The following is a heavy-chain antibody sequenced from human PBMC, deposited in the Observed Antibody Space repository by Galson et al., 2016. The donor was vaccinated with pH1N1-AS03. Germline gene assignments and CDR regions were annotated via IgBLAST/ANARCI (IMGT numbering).Heavy chain of an antibody. CDR3: ARGDGYNYYFDY. V-gene: IGHV5-51*03. CDR2: IYPGDSDT. CDR1: GFRFTTYW. J-gene: IGHJ4*02. Sequence: QSGAEVKKPGESLMISCKASGFRFTTYWIAWVRQLPGKGLEWMGFIYPGDSDTKYSPSFQGQVTISADKSTSTAYLRWNSLKASDTAMYYSARGDGYNYYFDYWGQGTLVTVSS. D-gene: IGHD5-24*01.